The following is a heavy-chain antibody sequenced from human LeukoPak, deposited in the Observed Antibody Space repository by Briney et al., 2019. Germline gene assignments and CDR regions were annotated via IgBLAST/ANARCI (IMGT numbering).Heavy chain of an antibody. V-gene: IGHV4-38-2*02. CDR3: ARVIPPYESMPGVWFDP. Sequence: SETLSLTCTVSGYSISSGYYWGWIRQTPGKGLEWIGYIYHGGRTDYNPSLKSRVTISVDTSKNQFSLKLSSVTAADTAVYYCARVIPPYESMPGVWFDPWGQGTLVTVSS. CDR1: GYSISSGYY. D-gene: IGHD2-2*01. CDR2: IYHGGRT. J-gene: IGHJ5*02.